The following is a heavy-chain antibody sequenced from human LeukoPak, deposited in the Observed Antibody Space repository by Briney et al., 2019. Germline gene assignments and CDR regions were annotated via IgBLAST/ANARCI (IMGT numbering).Heavy chain of an antibody. Sequence: QPGGSLRLSCAASGFAISNYAMSWVRQAPGKGLEGVAGISGSGDKSYYADSVKGRFSVSRDTSTNTLYLQMISLRAEDTAVYYCAETPPSYYDSIGHFYVDSNYFDYWGRGTLVTVSS. CDR1: GFAISNYA. CDR2: ISGSGDKS. D-gene: IGHD3-22*01. CDR3: AETPPSYYDSIGHFYVDSNYFDY. J-gene: IGHJ4*02. V-gene: IGHV3-23*01.